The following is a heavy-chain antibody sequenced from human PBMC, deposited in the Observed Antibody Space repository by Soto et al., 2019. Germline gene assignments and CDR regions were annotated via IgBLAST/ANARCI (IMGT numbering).Heavy chain of an antibody. CDR2: ISYDGSNK. CDR1: GFTFSGYG. Sequence: PGGSLRLSCAASGFTFSGYGMHWVRQAPGKGLEWVAVISYDGSNKYYADSVKGRFTISRDNSKNTLYLQMDSLRAEDTAVYYCAKGPAIVLVPAAMNYYYGMDVWGQGTTVTVSS. D-gene: IGHD2-2*01. J-gene: IGHJ6*02. CDR3: AKGPAIVLVPAAMNYYYGMDV. V-gene: IGHV3-30*18.